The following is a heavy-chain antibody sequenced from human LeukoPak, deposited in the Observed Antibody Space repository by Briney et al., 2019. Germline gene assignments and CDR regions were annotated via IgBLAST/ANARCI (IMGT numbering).Heavy chain of an antibody. CDR3: ARAATDFWSGYYDTGYYYYMDV. V-gene: IGHV1-2*02. Sequence: ASVKVSCKASGYTFTGYYMHWVRQAPGQGLEWMGWINPNSGGTNYAQKFQGRVTMTRDTSISTAYMELSRLRSDDTAVYYCARAATDFWSGYYDTGYYYYMDVWGKGTTATVSS. CDR2: INPNSGGT. D-gene: IGHD3-3*01. CDR1: GYTFTGYY. J-gene: IGHJ6*03.